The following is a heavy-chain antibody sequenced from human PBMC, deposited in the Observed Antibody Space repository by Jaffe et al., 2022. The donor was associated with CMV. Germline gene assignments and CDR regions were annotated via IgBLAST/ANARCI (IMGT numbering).Heavy chain of an antibody. J-gene: IGHJ5*02. V-gene: IGHV1-69*01. CDR3: ASGDTFLNYDSRGYWFDP. Sequence: QVQLVQSGAEVKKPGSSVKVSCKASGGTFSSYAISWVRQAPGQGLEWMGGIIPIFGTANYAQKFQGRVTITADESTSTAYMELSSLRSEDTAVYYCASGDTFLNYDSRGYWFDPWGQGTLVTVSS. D-gene: IGHD3-3*01. CDR2: IIPIFGTA. CDR1: GGTFSSYA.